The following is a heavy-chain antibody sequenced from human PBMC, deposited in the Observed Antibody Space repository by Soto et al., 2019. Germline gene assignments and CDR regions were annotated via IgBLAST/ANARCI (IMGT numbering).Heavy chain of an antibody. CDR1: GFTFSSYG. CDR2: ISYDGSNK. V-gene: IGHV3-30*18. J-gene: IGHJ6*02. D-gene: IGHD1-26*01. Sequence: GGSLRLSCAASGFTFSSYGMHWVRQAPGKGLEWVAVISYDGSNKYYADSVKGRFTISRDNSKNTLYLQMNSLRAEDTAVYYCAKAPGSGSFYYSYGMDVWGQGTTVTVSS. CDR3: AKAPGSGSFYYSYGMDV.